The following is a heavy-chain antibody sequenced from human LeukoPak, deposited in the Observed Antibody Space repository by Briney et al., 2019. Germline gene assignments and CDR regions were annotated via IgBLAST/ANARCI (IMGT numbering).Heavy chain of an antibody. V-gene: IGHV3-64*01. CDR1: GFTFSSYA. J-gene: IGHJ3*02. CDR3: ARDFLTRVVVAATRGALDI. D-gene: IGHD2-15*01. CDR2: ISSNGGST. Sequence: GGSLRLSCAASGFTFSSYAMHWVRQAPGKGLEYVSAISSNGGSTYYANSVKGRFTISRDNAKNSLYLQMNSLRAEDTAVYYCARDFLTRVVVAATRGALDIWGQGTMVTVSS.